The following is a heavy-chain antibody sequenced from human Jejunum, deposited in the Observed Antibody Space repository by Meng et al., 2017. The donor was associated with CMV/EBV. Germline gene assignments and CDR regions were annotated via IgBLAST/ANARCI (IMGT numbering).Heavy chain of an antibody. J-gene: IGHJ4*02. V-gene: IGHV3-30*04. CDR1: YA. CDR3: ARDRIDCSRTSCPRGSLTYLDY. CDR2: ISFDGSNK. Sequence: YARHGVRQAQGKGLEWVAVISFDGSNKYYADSVKGGFTISRDNSKNTLYLEVISLRAEDSAVYYCARDRIDCSRTSCPRGSLTYLDYWGQGTLVTVSS. D-gene: IGHD2-2*01.